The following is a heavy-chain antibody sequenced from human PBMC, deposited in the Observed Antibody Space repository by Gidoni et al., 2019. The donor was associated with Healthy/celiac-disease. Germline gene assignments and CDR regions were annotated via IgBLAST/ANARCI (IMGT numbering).Heavy chain of an antibody. CDR2: ISWNSGSI. V-gene: IGHV3-9*01. D-gene: IGHD3-3*01. J-gene: IGHJ6*02. CDR1: EFPFDDSA. Sequence: EVQLVESGGGLVQPGRSLRLSCPASEFPFDDSASHWVRQAPGKGLEWVSGISWNSGSICYADSVKGRFTISRDHAKNSLYLQMNSLRAEDTALYYCAKGFYDFWSGRGYYYYGMDVWGQGTTVTVSS. CDR3: AKGFYDFWSGRGYYYYGMDV.